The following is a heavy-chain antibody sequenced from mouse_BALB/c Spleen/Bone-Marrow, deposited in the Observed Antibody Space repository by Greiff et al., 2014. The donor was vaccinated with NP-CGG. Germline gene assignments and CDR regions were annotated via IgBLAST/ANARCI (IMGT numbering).Heavy chain of an antibody. CDR3: AREGWDYDGFDY. J-gene: IGHJ2*01. CDR2: IHPSDSET. V-gene: IGHV1-61*01. CDR1: GYSFSSYW. Sequence: VHVKQSGAELVRPGASVKLSCKAPGYSFSSYWMNWVKQRPGQGLEWIGMIHPSDSETRLNQKFKDKATLTVDKSSSTAYMQLSSPTSEDSAVYYCAREGWDYDGFDYWGQGTTLKVSS. D-gene: IGHD2-4*01.